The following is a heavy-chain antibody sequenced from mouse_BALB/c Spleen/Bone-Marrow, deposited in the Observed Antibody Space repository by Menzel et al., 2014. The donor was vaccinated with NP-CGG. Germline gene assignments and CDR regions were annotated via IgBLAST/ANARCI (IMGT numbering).Heavy chain of an antibody. CDR2: IGPANGNT. V-gene: IGHV14-3*02. J-gene: IGHJ3*01. CDR3: ASYYYGSYGFAY. CDR1: GFNIKDTY. Sequence: VQLQQSGAELVKPGASVKLSCTASGFNIKDTYMHWVKQRPEQGLEWIGRIGPANGNTKYDPKFQGKATITADTSSNTAYLQLSSLTSEDTAVYYCASYYYGSYGFAYWGQGTLVTVSA. D-gene: IGHD1-1*01.